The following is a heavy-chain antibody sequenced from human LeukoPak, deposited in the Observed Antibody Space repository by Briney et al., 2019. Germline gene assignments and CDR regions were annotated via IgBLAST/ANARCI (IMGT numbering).Heavy chain of an antibody. CDR3: VKESSIAVAGLPGFDY. Sequence: GGSLRLSCAASGFTFSSFAMSWVRQAPGKGLEWVSAISGSGGSTYYADSVKGRFTISRDNSKNTLYLQMNSLRADDTAVYYCVKESSIAVAGLPGFDYWGQGTLVTVSS. D-gene: IGHD6-19*01. CDR2: ISGSGGST. V-gene: IGHV3-23*01. J-gene: IGHJ4*02. CDR1: GFTFSSFA.